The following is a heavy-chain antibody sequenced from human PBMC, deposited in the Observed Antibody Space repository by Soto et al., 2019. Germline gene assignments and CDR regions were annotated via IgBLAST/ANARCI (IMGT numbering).Heavy chain of an antibody. CDR2: INHSGST. V-gene: IGHV4-34*01. CDR1: GGSFSGYY. J-gene: IGHJ5*02. D-gene: IGHD6-19*01. CDR3: ARDPGIAVMGGGWFDP. Sequence: QVQLQQWGAGLLKPSETLSLTCAVYGGSFSGYYWSWIRQPPGKGLEWIGEINHSGSTNYNPSLKSRVTISVDTSKNQFSRKLSSVTAADTAVYYCARDPGIAVMGGGWFDPWGQGTLVTVSS.